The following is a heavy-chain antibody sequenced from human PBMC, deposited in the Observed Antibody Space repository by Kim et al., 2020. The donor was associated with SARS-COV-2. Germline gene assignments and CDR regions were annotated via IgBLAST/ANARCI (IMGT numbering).Heavy chain of an antibody. D-gene: IGHD1-26*01. CDR3: ALGGSLQGYYFDY. CDR1: GFTFSSYS. V-gene: IGHV3-21*01. Sequence: GGSLRLSCAASGFTFSSYSMNWVRQAPGKGLEWVSSISSSSSYIYYADSVKGRFTISRDNAKNSLYLQMNSLRAEDTAVYYCALGGSLQGYYFDYWGQGTLVTVSS. J-gene: IGHJ4*02. CDR2: ISSSSSYI.